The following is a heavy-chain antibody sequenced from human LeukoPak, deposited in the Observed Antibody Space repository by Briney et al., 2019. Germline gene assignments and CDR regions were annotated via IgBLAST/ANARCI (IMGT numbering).Heavy chain of an antibody. V-gene: IGHV3-23*01. Sequence: PGGSLRLSCVASGFSFSSDSMSWVRQAPGRGLEWVSAIGGSGRNTYYADSVKGRFTISRDNSNNTLYLQMNSLRAEDTALYYCAKSSGYSYGYGHYYMDIWGKGTTVTVSS. J-gene: IGHJ6*03. CDR3: AKSSGYSYGYGHYYMDI. CDR2: IGGSGRNT. D-gene: IGHD5-18*01. CDR1: GFSFSSDS.